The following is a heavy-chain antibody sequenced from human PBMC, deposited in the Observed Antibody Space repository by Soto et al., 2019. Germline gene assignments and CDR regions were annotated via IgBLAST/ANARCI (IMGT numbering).Heavy chain of an antibody. J-gene: IGHJ4*02. CDR1: GFTFSSYG. CDR3: AKDRDIVVVPAAPN. Sequence: GGSLRLSCAASGFTFSSYGMHWVRQAPGKGLERVAVISYDGSNKYYADSVKGRFTISRDNSKNMLYLQMNSLRAEDLSVYYCAKDRDIVVVPAAPNWGQGTLVTVSS. V-gene: IGHV3-30*18. CDR2: ISYDGSNK. D-gene: IGHD2-2*01.